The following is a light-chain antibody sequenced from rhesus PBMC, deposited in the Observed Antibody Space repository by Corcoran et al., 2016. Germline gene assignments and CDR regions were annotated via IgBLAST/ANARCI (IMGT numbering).Light chain of an antibody. CDR3: LQSKNSPFT. CDR1: ESVSFFGINL. Sequence: DIVLTQSPASLAVSPGQRATITCRASESVSFFGINLIHWYPQKPGQPPKLLIYQAFNKETGVPARFSGSGSGTDFTLTSNPVEAADAADYYCLQSKNSPFTFGPGTKLDIK. V-gene: IGKV7-13*01. CDR2: QAF. J-gene: IGKJ3*01.